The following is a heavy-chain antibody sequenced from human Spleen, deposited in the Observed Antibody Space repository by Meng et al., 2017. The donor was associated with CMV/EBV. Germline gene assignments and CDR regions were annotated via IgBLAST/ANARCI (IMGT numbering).Heavy chain of an antibody. Sequence: LSCTASGFTFSRCGMHWVRPAPGKGLEGVAVIWYDGSEEYYADNVKGRFTISRDNYRHMLYLQMNNLRAEDTAVYYCAKAPYSGGFDSWGQGTLVTVSS. CDR2: IWYDGSEE. D-gene: IGHD3-10*01. J-gene: IGHJ4*02. CDR1: GFTFSRCG. CDR3: AKAPYSGGFDS. V-gene: IGHV3-33*03.